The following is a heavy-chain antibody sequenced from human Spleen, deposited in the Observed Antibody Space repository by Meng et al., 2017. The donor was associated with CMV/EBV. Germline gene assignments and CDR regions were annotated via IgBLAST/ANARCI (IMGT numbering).Heavy chain of an antibody. CDR3: AKIREVYAVVTPEFDY. J-gene: IGHJ4*02. D-gene: IGHD4-23*01. V-gene: IGHV1-69*10. Sequence: SVKVSCKASGYTFTSYYMHWVRQAPGQGLEWMGGIIPILGIANYAQKFQGRVTITADKSTSTAYMELSSLRSEDTAVYYCAKIREVYAVVTPEFDYWGQGTLVTVSS. CDR2: IIPILGIA. CDR1: GYTFTSYY.